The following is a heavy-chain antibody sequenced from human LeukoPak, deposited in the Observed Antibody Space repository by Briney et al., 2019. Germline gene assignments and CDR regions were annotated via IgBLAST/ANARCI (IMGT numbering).Heavy chain of an antibody. Sequence: SETLSLTCAVSGVSISSSNWWSWVRQPPGKGLEWIGEVHLSGASNYNPSLKSRVSMSIDKSRNQLSLELTSVTAADTAIYYCARESGAFSPFGFWGQGTLVTVSS. J-gene: IGHJ4*02. D-gene: IGHD1-26*01. CDR1: GVSISSSNW. CDR2: VHLSGAS. V-gene: IGHV4-4*02. CDR3: ARESGAFSPFGF.